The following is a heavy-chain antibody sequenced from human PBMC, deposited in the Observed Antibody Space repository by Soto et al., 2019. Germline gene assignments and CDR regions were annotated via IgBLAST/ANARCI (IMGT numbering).Heavy chain of an antibody. D-gene: IGHD5-18*01. CDR2: MDYSGDT. Sequence: PSETLSLTCSVSGDSISNSGNYCGWIRQPPGKGLEWIGTMDYSGDTSYNPSLRSRVTISADTSKNQFSLRLSSVSLAATAVYYCARRHDGYGSESSRFGIWGKGALVTVSS. J-gene: IGHJ1*01. CDR3: ARRHDGYGSESSRFGI. V-gene: IGHV4-39*01. CDR1: GDSISNSGNY.